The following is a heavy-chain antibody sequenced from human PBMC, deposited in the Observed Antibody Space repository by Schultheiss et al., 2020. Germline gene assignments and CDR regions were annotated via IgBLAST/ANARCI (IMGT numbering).Heavy chain of an antibody. D-gene: IGHD2-15*01. J-gene: IGHJ6*02. CDR2: IYYSGST. CDR1: GGSISSYY. Sequence: SETLSLTCSVSGGSISSYYWSWIRQPPGKGLEWIGYIYYSGSTNYNPSLKSRVTMSVDTSKNQFSLKLSSVTAADTAVYYCARAGVVVAATSGYYYYGMDVWGQGTTVTVSS. V-gene: IGHV4-59*12. CDR3: ARAGVVVAATSGYYYYGMDV.